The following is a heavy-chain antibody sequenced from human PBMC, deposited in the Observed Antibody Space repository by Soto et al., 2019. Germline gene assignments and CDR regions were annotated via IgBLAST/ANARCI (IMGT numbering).Heavy chain of an antibody. J-gene: IGHJ5*02. CDR1: GFTFSSYW. D-gene: IGHD6-13*01. CDR2: IKQDGSEK. V-gene: IGHV3-7*03. CDR3: AREEIGIAAAGWFDP. Sequence: EVQLVESGGGLVQPGGSLRLSCAASGFTFSSYWMSWVRQAPGKGLEWVANIKQDGSEKYYVDSVKGRFTISRDNAKNSLYLQMNSLRAEDTAVYYCAREEIGIAAAGWFDPWGQGTLVTVSS.